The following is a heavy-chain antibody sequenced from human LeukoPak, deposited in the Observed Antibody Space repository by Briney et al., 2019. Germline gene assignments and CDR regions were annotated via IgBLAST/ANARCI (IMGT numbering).Heavy chain of an antibody. Sequence: GGSLRLSCAASGFAFNSYAMSWVRQAPGKGLEWVSGISSGGNTYYADSVKGRFIISRDNSKNTLYLQMNSLRAEDTAVYYCAKGGDGYNYYFDYWGQETLVTVSS. J-gene: IGHJ4*02. D-gene: IGHD5-24*01. CDR3: AKGGDGYNYYFDY. V-gene: IGHV3-23*01. CDR1: GFAFNSYA. CDR2: ISSGGNT.